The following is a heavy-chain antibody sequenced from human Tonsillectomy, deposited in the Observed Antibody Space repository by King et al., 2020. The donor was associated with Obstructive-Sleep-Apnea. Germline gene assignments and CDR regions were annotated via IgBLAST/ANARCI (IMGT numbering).Heavy chain of an antibody. V-gene: IGHV3-33*01. Sequence: VQLVESGGGVVQPGRSLRLSCAASGFTFSSYGMHWVRQAPGKGLEWVAVIWYDGSNKYYADSVKGRFTISRDNSKNTLYLQMNSLRAEDTAVYYCARDGGGSPPDNWGQGTLVTVSS. D-gene: IGHD1-26*01. CDR2: IWYDGSNK. CDR3: ARDGGGSPPDN. CDR1: GFTFSSYG. J-gene: IGHJ4*02.